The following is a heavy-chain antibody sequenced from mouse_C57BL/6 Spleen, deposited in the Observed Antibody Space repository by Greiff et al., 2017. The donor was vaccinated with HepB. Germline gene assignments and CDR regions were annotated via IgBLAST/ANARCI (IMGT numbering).Heavy chain of an antibody. Sequence: EVQLQQSGPVLVKPGPSVKISCKASGFTFTDYYMHWVKQSHGKSLEWIGLVYPYNGGTSYNLKFKGKATLTVDTSSSTAYMGLNSLTSEDSAVYYCARALYGSSYRYFDVWGTGTTVTVSS. CDR3: ARALYGSSYRYFDV. V-gene: IGHV1-36*01. D-gene: IGHD1-1*01. J-gene: IGHJ1*03. CDR1: GFTFTDYY. CDR2: VYPYNGGT.